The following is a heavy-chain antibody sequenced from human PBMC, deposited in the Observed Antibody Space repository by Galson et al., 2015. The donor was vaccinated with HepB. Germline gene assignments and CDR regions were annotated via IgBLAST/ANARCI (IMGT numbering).Heavy chain of an antibody. CDR2: IYYSGST. Sequence: SETLSLTCTVSGGSISSYYWSWIRQPPGKGLEWIGYIYYSGSTNYNPSLKSRVPISVDTSKNQFSLKLSSVTAADTAVYYCARRPPYYYAWLGAFDIWGQGTMVTVSS. D-gene: IGHD3-10*01. CDR3: ARRPPYYYAWLGAFDI. CDR1: GGSISSYY. V-gene: IGHV4-59*08. J-gene: IGHJ3*02.